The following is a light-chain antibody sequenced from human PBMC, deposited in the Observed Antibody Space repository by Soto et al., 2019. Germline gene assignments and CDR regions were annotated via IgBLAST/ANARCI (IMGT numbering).Light chain of an antibody. CDR3: SSFTSGGTWV. CDR1: SSDVGAYNH. J-gene: IGLJ3*02. V-gene: IGLV2-14*03. CDR2: EVN. Sequence: QSALTQPASVSRSPGQSITISCTGTSSDVGAYNHVSWYQQHPGKVPKVMIYEVNNRPSGVSNRFSASKSGNTASLTISGHQAEDEATYYCSSFTSGGTWVFGGGTKLTVL.